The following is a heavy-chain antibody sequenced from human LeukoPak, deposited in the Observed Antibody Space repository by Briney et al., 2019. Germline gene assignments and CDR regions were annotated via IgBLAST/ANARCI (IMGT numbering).Heavy chain of an antibody. CDR2: VNRDGNEK. CDR3: VRDDGNRTGSTYYDAFDI. V-gene: IGHV3-7*03. D-gene: IGHD2/OR15-2a*01. J-gene: IGHJ3*02. Sequence: PGGSLRLSCVASGFTFNKYWMIWVRQAPGKGLEWVANVNRDGNEKHYVDSVEGRFAISRDNAKNSLYLQMNSLRNEETAVYYCVRDDGNRTGSTYYDAFDIWGQGTLVTVSS. CDR1: GFTFNKYW.